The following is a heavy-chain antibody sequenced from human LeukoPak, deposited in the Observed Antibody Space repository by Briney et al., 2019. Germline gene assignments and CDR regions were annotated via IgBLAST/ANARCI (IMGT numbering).Heavy chain of an antibody. J-gene: IGHJ4*02. CDR2: INWNGGST. Sequence: GGSLRLSCAASGSTFDDYGMSWVRQAPGKGLEWVSGINWNGGSTGYADSVKGRFTISRDNAKNSLYLQMNSLRAEDAAVYYCVRWGSGNYYRYFDYWGQGTQVTVSS. CDR1: GSTFDDYG. CDR3: VRWGSGNYYRYFDY. D-gene: IGHD3-10*01. V-gene: IGHV3-20*04.